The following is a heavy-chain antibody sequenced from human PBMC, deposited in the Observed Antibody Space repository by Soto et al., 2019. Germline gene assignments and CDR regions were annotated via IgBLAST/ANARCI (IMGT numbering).Heavy chain of an antibody. Sequence: QLQLQESGPGLVKPSETLSLTCTVSGGSISRSSYYWGWIRQPPGKGLEWIGSIYYSGSTYYTPSLKSRVTISVDTSNNQSSRKLSSAPAADTAVYYCARQPATTYGSAGPPDVWGQGTTVTVSS. J-gene: IGHJ6*02. CDR3: ARQPATTYGSAGPPDV. CDR1: GGSISRSSYY. CDR2: IYYSGST. D-gene: IGHD3-10*01. V-gene: IGHV4-39*01.